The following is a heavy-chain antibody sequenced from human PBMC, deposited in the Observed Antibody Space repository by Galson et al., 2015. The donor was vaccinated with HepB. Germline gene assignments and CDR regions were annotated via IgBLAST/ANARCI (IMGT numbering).Heavy chain of an antibody. Sequence: SVKVSCKASGYTFTSYAMNWVRQAPGQGLEWMGWINTNTGNPTYAQGFTGRFVFSLDTSVSTAYLQISSLKAEDTAVYYCARDLGPYSSGWSPYYYYGMDVWGQGTTVTVSS. D-gene: IGHD6-19*01. CDR2: INTNTGNP. CDR1: GYTFTSYA. J-gene: IGHJ6*02. CDR3: ARDLGPYSSGWSPYYYYGMDV. V-gene: IGHV7-4-1*02.